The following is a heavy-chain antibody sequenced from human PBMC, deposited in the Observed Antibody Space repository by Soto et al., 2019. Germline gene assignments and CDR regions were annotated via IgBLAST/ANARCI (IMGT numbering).Heavy chain of an antibody. CDR2: IYYSGST. J-gene: IGHJ3*02. CDR1: GGSISSGGYY. Sequence: QVQLQESGPGLVKPSQTLSLTCTVSGGSISSGGYYWSWIRQHPGKGLEWIGYIYYSGSTYYNPSLKSRVTISADTSKNQFSLKLSSVTAADTAVYYCARITMIVEVLAFDIWGQGTMVTVSS. V-gene: IGHV4-31*03. D-gene: IGHD3-22*01. CDR3: ARITMIVEVLAFDI.